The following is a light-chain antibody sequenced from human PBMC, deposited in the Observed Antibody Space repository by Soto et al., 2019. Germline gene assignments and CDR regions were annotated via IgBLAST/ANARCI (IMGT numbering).Light chain of an antibody. CDR1: SSDVGRYKY. CDR3: SSYAGSNVV. CDR2: EVS. J-gene: IGLJ3*02. Sequence: QSALTQPPSASGSPGQSVTISCTGTSSDVGRYKYVSWYQQHPGKAPQVMIYEVSERPSGVPDRFSGSKSGNTASLTVSGLQAEDEADYYCSSYAGSNVVFGGGTQLTVL. V-gene: IGLV2-8*01.